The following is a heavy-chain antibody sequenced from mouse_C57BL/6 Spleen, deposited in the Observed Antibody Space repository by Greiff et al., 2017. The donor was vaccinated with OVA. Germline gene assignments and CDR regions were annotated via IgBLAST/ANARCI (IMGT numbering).Heavy chain of an antibody. J-gene: IGHJ1*03. CDR2: IYPGDGDT. D-gene: IGHD2-3*01. CDR1: GYAFSSSW. V-gene: IGHV1-82*01. Sequence: QVQLQQSGPELVKPGASVKISCKASGYAFSSSWMNWVKQRPGKGLEWIGRIYPGDGDTNYNGKFKGKATLTADKSSSTAYMQLSSLTSEDSAVYFCARASYDGYYFDVWGTGTTVTVSS. CDR3: ARASYDGYYFDV.